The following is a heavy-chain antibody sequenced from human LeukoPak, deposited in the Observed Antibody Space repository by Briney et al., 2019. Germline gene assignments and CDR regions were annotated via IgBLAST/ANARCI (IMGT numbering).Heavy chain of an antibody. Sequence: SQTLSLTCAVSGGSFSGYYWSWIRQPPGKGLEWIGEINHSGSTNYNPSLKSRVTISVDTSKNQFSLKLSSVTAADTAVYYCARRHSTTTTRGGYYYGMDVWGQGTTVTVSS. J-gene: IGHJ6*02. V-gene: IGHV4-34*01. CDR1: GGSFSGYY. D-gene: IGHD4-17*01. CDR2: INHSGST. CDR3: ARRHSTTTTRGGYYYGMDV.